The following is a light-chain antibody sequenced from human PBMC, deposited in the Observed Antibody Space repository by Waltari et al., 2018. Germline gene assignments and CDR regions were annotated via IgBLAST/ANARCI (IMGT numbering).Light chain of an antibody. V-gene: IGKV3-20*01. CDR1: QNVSRT. J-gene: IGKJ1*01. CDR3: QHYVRLPAT. Sequence: IVLTQSPGTLSLSPGERATLSCRASQNVSRTLAWYQQKPGQAPKLLIYGASIRATGIPDRFTGSGSGTDFSLTISSLEPEDFAIYFCQHYVRLPATFGQGTKVEIK. CDR2: GAS.